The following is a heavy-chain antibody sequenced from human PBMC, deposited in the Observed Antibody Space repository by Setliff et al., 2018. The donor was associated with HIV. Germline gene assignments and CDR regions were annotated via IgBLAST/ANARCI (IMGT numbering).Heavy chain of an antibody. CDR3: AMDYCGGGLCFRGLDL. Sequence: PSETLSLTCTVSGGSISNSNYFWDWIRQPPGKGLEWIGSAGSADYGGNAYYNPSRKSRVTISVETSKNQFSLKLTSVTASDTDVYYCAMDYCGGGLCFRGLDLWGQGTTVTGSS. CDR1: GGSISNSNYF. J-gene: IGHJ6*02. V-gene: IGHV4-39*07. CDR2: AGSADYGGNA. D-gene: IGHD2-21*01.